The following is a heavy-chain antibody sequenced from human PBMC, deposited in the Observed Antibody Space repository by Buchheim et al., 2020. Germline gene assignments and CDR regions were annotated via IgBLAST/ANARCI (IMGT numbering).Heavy chain of an antibody. CDR2: ISWVGGST. V-gene: IGHV3-43*01. D-gene: IGHD6-19*01. J-gene: IGHJ4*02. CDR1: GFTFDDYT. Sequence: EVQLVESGGVVVQPGGSLRLSCAASGFTFDDYTMHWVRQAPGKGLEWVSLISWVGGSTYYADSVRGRFTISRDNSKNSLYLQMNSLRTEDTALYYCAKDIRYLAVAGTNYFDYWGQGTL. CDR3: AKDIRYLAVAGTNYFDY.